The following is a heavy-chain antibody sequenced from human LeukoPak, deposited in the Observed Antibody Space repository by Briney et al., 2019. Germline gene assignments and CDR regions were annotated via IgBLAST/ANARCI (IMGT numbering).Heavy chain of an antibody. D-gene: IGHD2-15*01. CDR2: ISYDGSNK. Sequence: GGSLRLSCAASRFTFSSYAMHWVRQAPGKGLEWVAVISYDGSNKYYADSVKGRFTISRDNSKNTLYLQMNSLRAEDTAVYYCARELLGMDVWGKGTTVTVSS. CDR3: ARELLGMDV. V-gene: IGHV3-30*04. CDR1: RFTFSSYA. J-gene: IGHJ6*04.